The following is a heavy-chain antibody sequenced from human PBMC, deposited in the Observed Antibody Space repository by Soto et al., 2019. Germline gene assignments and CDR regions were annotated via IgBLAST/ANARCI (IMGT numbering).Heavy chain of an antibody. CDR3: ARGVSAGVDY. Sequence: QVQLVQSGAAVREPGASVKVSCKASGYSFTSLDINWVRQTAGQGLEWMGWMQPSTGRTGYAQKFQGRVTMTRDTSINTAYMELTTLTSDDTAFYYWARGVSAGVDYWGQGTLVTVSA. D-gene: IGHD1-26*01. J-gene: IGHJ4*02. CDR2: MQPSTGRT. CDR1: GYSFTSLD. V-gene: IGHV1-8*01.